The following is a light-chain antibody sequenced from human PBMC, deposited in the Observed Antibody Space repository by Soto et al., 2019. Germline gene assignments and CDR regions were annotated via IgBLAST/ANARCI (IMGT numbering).Light chain of an antibody. CDR1: QTVNAW. V-gene: IGKV1-5*01. J-gene: IGKJ1*01. CDR3: QQYNTHSGT. CDR2: DAS. Sequence: DIQMTQSPSTLSASLGDRVTITCRASQTVNAWFAWYQHKPGKAPKPLIYDASILESGVPARFSGSGSGTEFILTISSLQPDDVGTYYCQQYNTHSGTFGQGTKVEIK.